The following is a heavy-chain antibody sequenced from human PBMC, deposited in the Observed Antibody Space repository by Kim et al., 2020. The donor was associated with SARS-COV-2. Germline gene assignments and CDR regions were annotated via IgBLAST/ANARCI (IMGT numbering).Heavy chain of an antibody. D-gene: IGHD3-10*01. J-gene: IGHJ4*02. CDR1: GGSISSGGYY. CDR3: AREDGSGSDFDY. Sequence: SETLSLTCTVSGGSISSGGYYWSWIRQHTGKGLEWIGYIYYSGSTYYNPSLKSRVTISVDTSKNQISLKLSSVTAADTAVYYCAREDGSGSDFDYWGQGTLVTVSS. CDR2: IYYSGST. V-gene: IGHV4-31*03.